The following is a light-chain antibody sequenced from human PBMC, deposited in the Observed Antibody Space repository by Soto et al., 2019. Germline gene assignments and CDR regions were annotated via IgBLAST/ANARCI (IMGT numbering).Light chain of an antibody. V-gene: IGKV3-20*01. CDR1: QSLRSSY. CDR3: QQHGTSPYT. J-gene: IGKJ2*01. CDR2: GAS. Sequence: EVVFTQSPNTLSLSPGERATLSCWASQSLRSSYLAWYQRKPGQAPRLLMFGASRRATGIPDRFNGSGSGTDFILTISRLEPEDVAVYYCQQHGTSPYTFGQGTKVDIK.